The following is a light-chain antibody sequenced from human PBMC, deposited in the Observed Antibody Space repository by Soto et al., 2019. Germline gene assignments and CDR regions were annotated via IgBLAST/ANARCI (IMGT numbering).Light chain of an antibody. CDR1: QSLSSSH. CDR3: QQYGSSPQT. Sequence: EIVLTQSPGTLSLSPGERATLSCRASQSLSSSHLAWYQQKPGQAPRLLIYGAYGRATDIPDRFSGSGSGTDFALTISRLEPEDVAVYYCQQYGSSPQTFGQGTKVEIK. J-gene: IGKJ1*01. V-gene: IGKV3-20*01. CDR2: GAY.